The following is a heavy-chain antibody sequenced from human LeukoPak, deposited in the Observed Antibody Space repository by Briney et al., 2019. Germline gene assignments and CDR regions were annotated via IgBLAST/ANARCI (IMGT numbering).Heavy chain of an antibody. CDR1: GFTFSSFG. CDR2: ISYDGSDK. V-gene: IGHV3-30*18. CDR3: AKRMGPSIAAADLDY. D-gene: IGHD6-13*01. Sequence: GGSLRLSCAASGFTFSSFGMHWVRQAPGKGLEWVAVISYDGSDKYYADSVKGRFTISRDNSKNTLYLQMNSLRAEDTAVYHCAKRMGPSIAAADLDYWGQGTLVIVSS. J-gene: IGHJ4*02.